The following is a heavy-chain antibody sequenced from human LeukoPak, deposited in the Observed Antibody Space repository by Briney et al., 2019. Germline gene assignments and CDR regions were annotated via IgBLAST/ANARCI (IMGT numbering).Heavy chain of an antibody. CDR3: ARNYNYYYYMDV. V-gene: IGHV1-18*01. CDR2: ISAYNGNT. Sequence: ASVKVSCKSSGYTFTSYGISWVRQAPGQGLEWMGWISAYNGNTNYAQKLQGRVTMTTDTSTSTAYMELRSHRSDDTAVYYCARNYNYYYYMDVWGKGTTVTVSS. J-gene: IGHJ6*03. CDR1: GYTFTSYG.